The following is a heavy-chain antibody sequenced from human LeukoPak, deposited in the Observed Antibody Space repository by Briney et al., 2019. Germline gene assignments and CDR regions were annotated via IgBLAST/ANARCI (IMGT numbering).Heavy chain of an antibody. J-gene: IGHJ4*02. D-gene: IGHD3-22*01. V-gene: IGHV4-4*02. CDR3: ARDESYYDSSGYIGSLDY. Sequence: SGTLSLTCAVSGGSISSSNWWSWVRQPPGKGLEWIGEIYHSGSTNYNPSLKSRVTISVDKSKNQFSLKLSSVTAADTAVYYCARDESYYDSSGYIGSLDYWGQGTLVTVSS. CDR2: IYHSGST. CDR1: GGSISSSNW.